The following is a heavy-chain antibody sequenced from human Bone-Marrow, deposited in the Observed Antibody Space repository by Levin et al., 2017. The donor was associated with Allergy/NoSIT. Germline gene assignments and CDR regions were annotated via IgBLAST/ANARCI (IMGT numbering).Heavy chain of an antibody. CDR1: GGSISGHH. V-gene: IGHV4-34*01. J-gene: IGHJ5*02. Sequence: PGGSLRLSCAVYGGSISGHHWSWIRQPPGKGLEWIGEINESGGTKYNPSLRSRVTISVDTSKNQYSVRLTSVTAADTAVYYCTRNNWFDPWGRGTLVTVSS. CDR3: TRNNWFDP. CDR2: INESGGT.